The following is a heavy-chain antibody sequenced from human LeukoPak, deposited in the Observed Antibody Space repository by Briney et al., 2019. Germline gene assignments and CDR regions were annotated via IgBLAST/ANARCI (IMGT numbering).Heavy chain of an antibody. J-gene: IGHJ4*02. CDR1: GGTFSSYA. V-gene: IGHV1-69*04. CDR2: IIPILGIA. D-gene: IGHD1-26*01. Sequence: PGASVKVSCKASGGTFSSYAISWVRQAPGQGLEWMGRIIPILGIANYAQRFQGRVTISADKSTSTAYMELSSLRSEDTAVYYCATDQWELPAWGQGTLVTVSS. CDR3: ATDQWELPA.